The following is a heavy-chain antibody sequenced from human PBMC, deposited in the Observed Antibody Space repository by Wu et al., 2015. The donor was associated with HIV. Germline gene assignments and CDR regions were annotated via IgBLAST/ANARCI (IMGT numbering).Heavy chain of an antibody. CDR1: GGTFSSYA. V-gene: IGHV1-69*05. Sequence: QVQLVQSGAEVKKPGSSVKVSCKASGGTFSSYAISWVRQAPGQGLEWMGGIIPLFDTATYAQRVQGRATITSDESTSTAYMELTSLRSDDTAIYYCTRGFSSTWYDHFDLWGQGTLVTVSS. J-gene: IGHJ4*02. D-gene: IGHD2-2*01. CDR3: TRGFSSTWYDHFDL. CDR2: IIPLFDTA.